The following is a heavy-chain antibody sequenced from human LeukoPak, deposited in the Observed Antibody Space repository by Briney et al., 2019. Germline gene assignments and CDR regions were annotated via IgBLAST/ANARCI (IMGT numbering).Heavy chain of an antibody. CDR3: ATDQRYAFDY. J-gene: IGHJ4*02. CDR1: GFTFTTYS. Sequence: GGSLRLSCAASGFTFTTYSMNWVRQAPGKGLQWVSSLSSSGSYIYYADSVKGRFTISRDNAKNSLYLQMNSLRDDDTAVYYCATDQRYAFDYWGQGILVTVSS. D-gene: IGHD3-9*01. V-gene: IGHV3-21*01. CDR2: LSSSGSYI.